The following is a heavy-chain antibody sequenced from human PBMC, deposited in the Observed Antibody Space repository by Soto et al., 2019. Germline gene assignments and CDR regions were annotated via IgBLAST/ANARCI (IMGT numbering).Heavy chain of an antibody. Sequence: GGSLRLSCAASGFTFSSYSINWVRQAPGKGLEWVSSISSSSSYIYYADSVKGRFTISRDNAKNSLYLQMNSLRAEDTAVYYCARYCSSTSCYNYYYYGMDVWGQGTTVTVSS. J-gene: IGHJ6*02. CDR2: ISSSSSYI. CDR3: ARYCSSTSCYNYYYYGMDV. D-gene: IGHD2-2*02. CDR1: GFTFSSYS. V-gene: IGHV3-21*01.